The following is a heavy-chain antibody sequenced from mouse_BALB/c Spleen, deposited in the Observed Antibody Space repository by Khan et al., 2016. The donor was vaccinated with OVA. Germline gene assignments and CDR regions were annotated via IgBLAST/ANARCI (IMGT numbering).Heavy chain of an antibody. D-gene: IGHD3-2*02. CDR3: ARKPSGYFDD. J-gene: IGHJ1*01. CDR2: IYPGVDYT. V-gene: IGHV1-63*02. CDR1: GYTFTNYL. Sequence: QVQLKESGAELLRPGPSVKLSCKAGGYTFTNYLIGWVKQRPGHGLEWLGAIYPGVDYTNYNETLKGRATLTADTSSSTVFLQLSSLTFEDSAINYCARKPSGYFDDWGGGTTVTVSS.